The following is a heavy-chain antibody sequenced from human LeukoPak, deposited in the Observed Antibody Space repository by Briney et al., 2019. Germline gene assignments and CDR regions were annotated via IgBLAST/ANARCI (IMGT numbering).Heavy chain of an antibody. Sequence: PGGALRLSCAASGFTFDEYAMLWVGQAPGEGLEGVSSISWNSGSKVYADAVKGRFTISRDNAKSSLYLQMNSLRVEDTALYYCAKGGRHSSSWNEYWGQGTLVTVSS. D-gene: IGHD6-13*01. CDR1: GFTFDEYA. CDR3: AKGGRHSSSWNEY. V-gene: IGHV3-9*01. J-gene: IGHJ4*02. CDR2: ISWNSGSK.